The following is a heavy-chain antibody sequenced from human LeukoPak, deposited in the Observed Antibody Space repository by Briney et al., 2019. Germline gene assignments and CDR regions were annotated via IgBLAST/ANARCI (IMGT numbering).Heavy chain of an antibody. V-gene: IGHV1-69*04. CDR3: ARGIQYYYDSSGLNWFDP. D-gene: IGHD3-22*01. Sequence: ASAKVSCKASGGTFSSYAISWVRQAPGQGLEWMGRIIPILGIANYAQKFQGRVTITADKSTSTAYMELSSLRSEDTAVYYCARGIQYYYDSSGLNWFDPWGQGTLVTVSS. J-gene: IGHJ5*02. CDR1: GGTFSSYA. CDR2: IIPILGIA.